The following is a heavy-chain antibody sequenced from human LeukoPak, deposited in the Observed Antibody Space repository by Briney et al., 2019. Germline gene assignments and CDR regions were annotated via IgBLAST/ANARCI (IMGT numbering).Heavy chain of an antibody. CDR2: LSSDGRSK. D-gene: IGHD2-8*01. Sequence: PGRSLRLSCTASGFTFNTYTMHWVRQAPGKGLEWVAVLSSDGRSKNYADSVKGRFTISRDNSENTLYLQMNTLRADDTAVYYCAREKYCTSTDCLHGRFYFNSWGQGTLVTVSS. CDR1: GFTFNTYT. V-gene: IGHV3-30*04. J-gene: IGHJ4*02. CDR3: AREKYCTSTDCLHGRFYFNS.